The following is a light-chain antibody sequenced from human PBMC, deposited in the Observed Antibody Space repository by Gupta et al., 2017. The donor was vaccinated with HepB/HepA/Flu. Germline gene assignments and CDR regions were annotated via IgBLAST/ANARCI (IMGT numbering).Light chain of an antibody. V-gene: IGKV1-8*01. Sequence: IRMTQSPSSFSASTGDRVTITCRASQGISSYLAWYQQKPGKAPKLLIYAASTVKSGVPSRFSSSSSGTDFTLTISCLQSEDYATYYCQQEYSSPCIFGQGTKLEIK. CDR2: AAS. CDR3: QQEYSSPCI. J-gene: IGKJ2*02. CDR1: QGISSY.